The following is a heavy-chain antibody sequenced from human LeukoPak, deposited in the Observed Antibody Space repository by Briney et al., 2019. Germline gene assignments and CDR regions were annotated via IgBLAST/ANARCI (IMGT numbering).Heavy chain of an antibody. V-gene: IGHV3-21*01. J-gene: IGHJ3*02. CDR3: ARDWGDCSGGSCYFDI. D-gene: IGHD2-15*01. CDR1: GFTFSRYS. Sequence: GGSLRLSCAASGFTFSRYSMNWVRQAPGKGLEWVSFISSSSGYIYYADSVKGRFTVSRDDAKSSLYLQMNSLRADDTAVYYCARDWGDCSGGSCYFDIWGQGTMVTVSS. CDR2: ISSSSGYI.